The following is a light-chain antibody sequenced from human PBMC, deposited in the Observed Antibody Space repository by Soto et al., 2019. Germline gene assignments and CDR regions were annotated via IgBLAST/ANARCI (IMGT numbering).Light chain of an antibody. J-gene: IGLJ1*01. Sequence: STLTQPASVSGSPGQSITISCTGTSSDVGGYNYVSWYQQHPGKAPKLMIYDVSNRPSGVSNRFSGSKSGNTASLTISGLQAEDEADYYCSSYTGSTTYVFGIGTKVTVL. V-gene: IGLV2-14*01. CDR2: DVS. CDR3: SSYTGSTTYV. CDR1: SSDVGGYNY.